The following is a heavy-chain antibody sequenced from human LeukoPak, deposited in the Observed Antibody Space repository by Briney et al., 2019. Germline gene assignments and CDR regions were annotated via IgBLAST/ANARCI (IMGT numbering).Heavy chain of an antibody. CDR1: GFTFSTYD. Sequence: PGGSLTLSCAASGFTFSTYDMHWVRQATGKGLERVSGIGTAYDTHYPDSVKGRFTISRENAKNSFYLQMNSLTVGDTAVYYCARAGQWFSDAFDIWGQGTMVTVSS. V-gene: IGHV3-13*01. D-gene: IGHD3-22*01. CDR2: IGTAYDT. J-gene: IGHJ3*02. CDR3: ARAGQWFSDAFDI.